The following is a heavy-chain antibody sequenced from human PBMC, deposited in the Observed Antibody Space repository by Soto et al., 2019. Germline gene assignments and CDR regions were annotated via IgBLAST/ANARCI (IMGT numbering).Heavy chain of an antibody. Sequence: QVQLVQSGAEEKKPGASVKVSCKASGYAFTSYAMHWVRQAPGQRLEWMGWINAGNGNTKYSQKFQGRVTITRDTSASTAYMELSSLRSEDTAVYYCARAPSWWYFDLWGRGTLVTVSS. J-gene: IGHJ2*01. CDR1: GYAFTSYA. V-gene: IGHV1-3*05. CDR2: INAGNGNT. CDR3: ARAPSWWYFDL.